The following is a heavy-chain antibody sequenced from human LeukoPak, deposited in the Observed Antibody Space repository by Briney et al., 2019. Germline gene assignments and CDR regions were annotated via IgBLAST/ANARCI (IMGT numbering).Heavy chain of an antibody. Sequence: SETLSPTCTVSGGSISSGGCYWNWIRQHPGKGLEWIGSIYYSGSTYYNPSLKSRVTISVDTSKNQFSLKLSSVTAADTAVYYCARTPETDGSGSYYKFDFWGQGTLVTVSS. CDR3: ARTPETDGSGSYYKFDF. D-gene: IGHD3-10*01. CDR1: GGSISSGGCY. J-gene: IGHJ4*02. CDR2: IYYSGST. V-gene: IGHV4-31*03.